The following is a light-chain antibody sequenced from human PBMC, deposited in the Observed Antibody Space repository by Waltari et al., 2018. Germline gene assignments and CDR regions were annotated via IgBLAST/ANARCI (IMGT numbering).Light chain of an antibody. J-gene: IGLJ1*01. V-gene: IGLV2-8*01. CDR3: SSYAGSNNGHYV. CDR2: EVS. CDR1: SSDVGGYNY. Sequence: QSALTQPPSASGSPGQSVTISCTGTSSDVGGYNYVSWYQQHPGKAPKLLIYEVSKRPSGVPDRCSGSKSGKTASLAVSGLQAEDEADYYCSSYAGSNNGHYVFGTGTKVTVL.